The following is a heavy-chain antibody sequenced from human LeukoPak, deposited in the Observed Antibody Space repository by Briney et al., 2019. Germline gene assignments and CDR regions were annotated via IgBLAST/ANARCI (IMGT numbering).Heavy chain of an antibody. D-gene: IGHD6-19*01. Sequence: ASVKVSCKASGYTFTSYAMHWVRQAPGQRLEWMGWINAGNGNTKYSQEFQGRVTITRDTSASTAYMELSSLRPEDMAVYYCARRYSSGWYDYWGQGTLVTVSS. V-gene: IGHV1-3*03. CDR2: INAGNGNT. J-gene: IGHJ4*02. CDR3: ARRYSSGWYDY. CDR1: GYTFTSYA.